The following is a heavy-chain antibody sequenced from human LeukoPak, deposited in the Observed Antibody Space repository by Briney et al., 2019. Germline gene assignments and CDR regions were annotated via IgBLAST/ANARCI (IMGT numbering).Heavy chain of an antibody. CDR3: AKGTHSSSWHWYDP. J-gene: IGHJ5*02. CDR1: RFAFSDDS. CDR2: ISSTSTYI. Sequence: GGSLRLSCGASRFAFSDDSMKWVRQPPGKGREWVSSISSTSTYIYYADAVKVRFIISRDNARNAPFLQRNSQRAEGTAVYYCAKGTHSSSWHWYDPWGQGTLVTVSS. V-gene: IGHV3-21*04. D-gene: IGHD6-13*01.